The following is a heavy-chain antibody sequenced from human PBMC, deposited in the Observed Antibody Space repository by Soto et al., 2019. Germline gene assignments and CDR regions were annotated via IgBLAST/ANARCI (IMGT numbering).Heavy chain of an antibody. D-gene: IGHD6-13*01. J-gene: IGHJ4*02. CDR3: ASLTDGTPGRY. V-gene: IGHV4-39*01. CDR1: GGAISSSNYH. Sequence: PSETLSLTCTVSGGAISSSNYHWGWIRQPPGKGLEWIGSIYYSGSTYYNPSLKSRVTISVDTSKNQFSLKVSSVTAADTAVYYCASLTDGTPGRYWGQGSLVTVSS. CDR2: IYYSGST.